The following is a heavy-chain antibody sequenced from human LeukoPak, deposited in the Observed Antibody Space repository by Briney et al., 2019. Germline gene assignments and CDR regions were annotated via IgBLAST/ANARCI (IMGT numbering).Heavy chain of an antibody. V-gene: IGHV1-8*01. CDR2: MNPNSGNT. J-gene: IGHJ6*02. Sequence: GASVKVSCKASGYTFTSYDINWVRQATGQGLEWMGWMNPNSGNTGYAQKFQGRVTMTRNTSISTAYMELSSLRSEDTAVYYCASQAGYSSSWYYYYDGMDVWGQGTTVTVSS. CDR1: GYTFTSYD. D-gene: IGHD6-13*01. CDR3: ASQAGYSSSWYYYYDGMDV.